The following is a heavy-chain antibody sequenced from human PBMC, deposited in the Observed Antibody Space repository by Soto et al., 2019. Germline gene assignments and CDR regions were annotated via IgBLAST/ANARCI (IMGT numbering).Heavy chain of an antibody. CDR1: GFTFDDYA. V-gene: IGHV3-9*01. Sequence: EVQLVESGGGLVQPGRSLRLSCAASGFTFDDYAMHWVRQAPGKGLEWVSGISWNSGSIGYADSVKGRFTISRDNAKNSLYLQMNSLSAEDTALYYCAKGDDFWSGYQRMDVWGKGTTVTVSS. J-gene: IGHJ6*04. D-gene: IGHD3-3*01. CDR2: ISWNSGSI. CDR3: AKGDDFWSGYQRMDV.